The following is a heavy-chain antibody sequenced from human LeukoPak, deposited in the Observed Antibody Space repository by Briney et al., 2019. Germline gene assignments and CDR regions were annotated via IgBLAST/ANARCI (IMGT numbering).Heavy chain of an antibody. CDR1: GFIVSNYW. CDR3: VRVGGVMYGDYTPFDY. Sequence: GGSLRLSCAASGFIVSNYWMHWVRQAPGQGLVWVSLIRSDGIYTNYADSVKGRFTISRDNAKNTLYLQMNSLRAEDTAVYYCVRVGGVMYGDYTPFDYWGQGTLVAVSS. CDR2: IRSDGIYT. D-gene: IGHD4-17*01. J-gene: IGHJ4*02. V-gene: IGHV3-74*01.